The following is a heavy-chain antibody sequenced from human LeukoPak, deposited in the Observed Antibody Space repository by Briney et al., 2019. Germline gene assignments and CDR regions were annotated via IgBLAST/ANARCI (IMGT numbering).Heavy chain of an antibody. CDR1: GFTFSSYE. CDR2: ISSSGSTI. CDR3: ARGLSAYCGGDCYPYFDY. Sequence: GGSLRLSCAASGFTFSSYEMNWVRQAPGKGLEWVSYISSSGSTIYYADSVKGRFTISRDDAKNSLYLQMSSLRAEDTAVYYCARGLSAYCGGDCYPYFDYWGQGNLVTVSS. J-gene: IGHJ4*02. D-gene: IGHD2-21*02. V-gene: IGHV3-48*03.